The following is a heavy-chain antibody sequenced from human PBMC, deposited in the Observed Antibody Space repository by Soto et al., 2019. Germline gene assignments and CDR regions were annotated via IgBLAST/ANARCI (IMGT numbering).Heavy chain of an antibody. CDR1: GFTFSSYG. J-gene: IGHJ6*02. V-gene: IGHV3-33*01. CDR2: IWYDGSNK. D-gene: IGHD2-15*01. CDR3: AREGSHYCSGGSCYVSYYYYGMDV. Sequence: PGGSLRLSCAASGFTFSSYGMHWVRQAPGKGLEWVAVIWYDGSNKYYADSVKGRFTISRDNSKNTLYLQMNSLRAEDTAVYYWAREGSHYCSGGSCYVSYYYYGMDVWGQGTTVTVPS.